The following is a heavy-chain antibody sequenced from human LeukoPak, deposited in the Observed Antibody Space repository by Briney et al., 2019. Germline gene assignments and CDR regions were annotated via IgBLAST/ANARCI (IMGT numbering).Heavy chain of an antibody. CDR3: ARELARSFQVMGY. D-gene: IGHD3-16*01. Sequence: PGGSLRLSCEASGFRFSTFWMSWVRQAPGKGLEWVANINQDGGEKNYVDSVRGRFTISRDNAKNSLYLQMNSLRAEDTAVYYCARELARSFQVMGYWGQGTLVSISS. CDR1: GFRFSTFW. CDR2: INQDGGEK. V-gene: IGHV3-7*01. J-gene: IGHJ4*02.